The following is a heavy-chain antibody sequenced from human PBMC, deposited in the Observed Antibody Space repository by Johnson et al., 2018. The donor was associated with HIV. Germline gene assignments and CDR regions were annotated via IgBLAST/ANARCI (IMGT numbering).Heavy chain of an antibody. J-gene: IGHJ3*02. CDR2: IRYDGSNK. D-gene: IGHD3-22*01. V-gene: IGHV3-30*02. Sequence: VQLVESGGGVVQPGGSLRLSCAASGFTFSSYGMHWVRQAPGKGLEWVAFIRYDGSNKYYADSVKGRFTISRDNSKNTLYLQMNSLRAEDTAIYYCAKDRYYYDSSGYYYVHDAFDIWGQGTMVTVSS. CDR1: GFTFSSYG. CDR3: AKDRYYYDSSGYYYVHDAFDI.